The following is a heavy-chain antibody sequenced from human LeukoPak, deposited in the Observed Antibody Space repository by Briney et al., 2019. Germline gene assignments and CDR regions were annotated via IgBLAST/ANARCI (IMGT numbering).Heavy chain of an antibody. V-gene: IGHV3-74*01. CDR1: GFSFSNYL. D-gene: IGHD3-9*01. CDR3: ARATPGMYFGLWDV. CDR2: LNSDGTST. J-gene: IGHJ6*02. Sequence: PGGSLRLSCAASGFSFSNYLVHWVRQAPGKGLVWVSRLNSDGTSTVYAESVKGRFTISRDNAKNTLYLQMNSLGADDTAVYYCARATPGMYFGLWDVWGQGTTVTVSS.